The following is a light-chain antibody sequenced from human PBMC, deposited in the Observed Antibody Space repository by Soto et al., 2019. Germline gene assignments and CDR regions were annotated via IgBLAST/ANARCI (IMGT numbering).Light chain of an antibody. CDR3: QQGSNWYT. Sequence: EIVLTQSPATLSLSPGERATLSCRASRSVSSYLAWYQQKPGQALRVLIYDASNRAAGIPARFSGSGSGTDFTLTISSLEPEDFALYYCQQGSNWYTFGQGTKLEIK. CDR2: DAS. J-gene: IGKJ2*01. CDR1: RSVSSY. V-gene: IGKV3-11*01.